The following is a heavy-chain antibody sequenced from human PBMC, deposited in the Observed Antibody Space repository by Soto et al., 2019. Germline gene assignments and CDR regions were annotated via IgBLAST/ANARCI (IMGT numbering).Heavy chain of an antibody. J-gene: IGHJ4*02. CDR1: GCSISSSNYY. V-gene: IGHV4-39*01. CDR3: ASSDPTLSRIGYCSGGSCSLPLSFDY. D-gene: IGHD2-15*01. Sequence: SETLYLTCTVSGCSISSSNYYWGWIRQPTGKGLEWIGSIYYSGSTYYNPSLKSRVTISVDTSKNQFSLKLNSVTAADTAVYYCASSDPTLSRIGYCSGGSCSLPLSFDYWGQGTLVTVSS. CDR2: IYYSGST.